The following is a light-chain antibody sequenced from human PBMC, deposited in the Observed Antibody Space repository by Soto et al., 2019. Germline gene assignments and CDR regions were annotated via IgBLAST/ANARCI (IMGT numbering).Light chain of an antibody. CDR3: QQYDNLPRT. Sequence: DIQMTQSPSSLSASVGDRVTITCQASQDISNYLNWYQQKTGKAPKLLIYDASNLETGVPSRFSGSGSGTDFTFTISSLQPEDIATYYCQQYDNLPRTFGPGTKVEIK. CDR1: QDISNY. CDR2: DAS. J-gene: IGKJ1*01. V-gene: IGKV1-33*01.